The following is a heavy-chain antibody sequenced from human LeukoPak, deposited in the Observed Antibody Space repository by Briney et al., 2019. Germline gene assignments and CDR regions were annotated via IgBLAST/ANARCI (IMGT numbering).Heavy chain of an antibody. CDR2: ISAYNGNT. Sequence: GASVKVSCKASGYTFTSYGISWVRQAPGQGLEWMGWISAYNGNTNYAQKLQGRVTMTTDTSTSTAYMELRSLRSDDTAVYYCARDHDTYVLLWFGGEIFDYWGQGTLVTVSS. D-gene: IGHD3-10*01. V-gene: IGHV1-18*01. J-gene: IGHJ4*02. CDR1: GYTFTSYG. CDR3: ARDHDTYVLLWFGGEIFDY.